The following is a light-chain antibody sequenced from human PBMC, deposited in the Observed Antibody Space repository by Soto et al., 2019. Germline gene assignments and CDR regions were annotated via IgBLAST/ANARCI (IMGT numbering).Light chain of an antibody. Sequence: QSALTQPPSVSGSPGQSVTISCTGTSSDVGSYNRVSWYQQPPGTAPKLMIYEVSNRPSGVPDRFSGSKSGNTASLTISGLQSEDEADYYCSLYTSSSPEVFGTGTKLTVL. CDR3: SLYTSSSPEV. J-gene: IGLJ1*01. CDR1: SSDVGSYNR. V-gene: IGLV2-18*01. CDR2: EVS.